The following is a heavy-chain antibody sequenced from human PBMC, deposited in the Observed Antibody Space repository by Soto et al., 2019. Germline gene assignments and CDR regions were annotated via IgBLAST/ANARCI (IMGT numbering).Heavy chain of an antibody. V-gene: IGHV1-69*12. J-gene: IGHJ6*02. D-gene: IGHD3-10*01. Sequence: QVQLVQSGAEVKKPGSSVKVSCKASGGTFSSYGISWVRQAPGQGLEWMGGFIPIFGTANYAQKFQGRVTITADESTSTAYMELSSLRSADTAAYYCAMTREYYYYGMDVWGQGTTVTVSS. CDR2: FIPIFGTA. CDR1: GGTFSSYG. CDR3: AMTREYYYYGMDV.